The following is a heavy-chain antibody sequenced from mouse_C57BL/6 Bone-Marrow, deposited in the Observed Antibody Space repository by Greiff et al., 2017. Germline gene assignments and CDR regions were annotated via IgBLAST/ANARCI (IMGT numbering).Heavy chain of an antibody. J-gene: IGHJ2*01. CDR3: ARGDSTTVVAPDFDY. CDR1: GYTFTSYW. CDR2: IDPSDSYT. V-gene: IGHV1-69*01. Sequence: QVQLQQPGAELVMPGASVKLSCKASGYTFTSYWMHWVKQRPGQGLEWIGEIDPSDSYTNYNQKFKGKSTLTVDKSSSKAYMQLSSLTSEDSAVYYCARGDSTTVVAPDFDYWGQGTTLTVSS. D-gene: IGHD1-1*01.